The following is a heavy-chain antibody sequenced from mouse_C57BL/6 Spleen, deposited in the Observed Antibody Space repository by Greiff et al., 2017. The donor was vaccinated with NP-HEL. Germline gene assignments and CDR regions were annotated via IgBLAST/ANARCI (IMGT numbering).Heavy chain of an antibody. CDR2: ILPGSGST. CDR3: ARPPSYYGSDY. V-gene: IGHV1-9*01. Sequence: VQLQQSGAALMKPGASVKLSCKATGYTFTGYWIEWVKQRPGHGLEWIGEILPGSGSTKYTEKFKGKAKFTADTPSPTAYTQLRSLTTEDSAIYYCARPPSYYGSDYWGQGTTLTVSS. J-gene: IGHJ2*01. CDR1: GYTFTGYW. D-gene: IGHD1-1*01.